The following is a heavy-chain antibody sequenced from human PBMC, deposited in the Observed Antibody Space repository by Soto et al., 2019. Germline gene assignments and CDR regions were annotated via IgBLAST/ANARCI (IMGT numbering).Heavy chain of an antibody. Sequence: QVQLVQSGAEVKKPGSSVKVSCKASGGTFSSYDISWVRQAPGQGLEWMGGIIPIFGTANYAQKFQGRVTITADESTSTAYMELSSLRSEDTAVYYCARDPREIEDIVVVVAPPTNNWFDPWGQGTLVTVSP. CDR1: GGTFSSYD. J-gene: IGHJ5*02. V-gene: IGHV1-69*01. D-gene: IGHD2-15*01. CDR2: IIPIFGTA. CDR3: ARDPREIEDIVVVVAPPTNNWFDP.